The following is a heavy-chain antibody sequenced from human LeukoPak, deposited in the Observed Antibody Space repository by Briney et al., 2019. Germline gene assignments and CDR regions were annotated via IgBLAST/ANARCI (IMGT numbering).Heavy chain of an antibody. CDR2: INPNSGCT. Sequence: GASVKVSCKASGYTFTGYYMHWVRQAPGQGLEWMGWINPNSGCTNYAQKFQVRVTMTRVTSISTAYLELARQKPEGQAQYHFYREERFSSLSRHFDCWGQGTMVSVSS. V-gene: IGHV1-2*02. J-gene: IGHJ4*02. CDR1: GYTFTGYY. D-gene: IGHD6-6*01. CDR3: YREERFSSLSRHFDC.